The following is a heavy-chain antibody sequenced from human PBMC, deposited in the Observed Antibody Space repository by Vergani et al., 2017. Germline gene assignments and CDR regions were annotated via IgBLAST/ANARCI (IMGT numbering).Heavy chain of an antibody. CDR1: GFTFSSYA. J-gene: IGHJ4*02. CDR3: AKDGTDPIDYYDSSGYYFFDY. V-gene: IGHV3-23*01. Sequence: EVQLLESGGGLVQPGGSLRLSCAASGFTFSSYAMSWVRQAPGKGLEWVSAISGSGGSTYYADSVKGRFTISRDNSKNTLYLQMNILRAEDTAVYYCAKDGTDPIDYYDSSGYYFFDYWGQGTLVTVSS. CDR2: ISGSGGST. D-gene: IGHD3-22*01.